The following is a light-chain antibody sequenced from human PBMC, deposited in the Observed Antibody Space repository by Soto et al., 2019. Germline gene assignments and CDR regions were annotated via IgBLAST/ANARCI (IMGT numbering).Light chain of an antibody. CDR1: QTVNSR. CDR2: HTS. Sequence: IVLTQRLATLSSSPGERATLYCRASQTVNSRLAGYQHKPGQAPRLLICHTSKRATGGPARFSGSGSGPDFTLTVRGLEPEDVAVYYCHLRQTFPLPLAQGTQVDI. CDR3: HLRQTFPLP. J-gene: IGKJ1*01. V-gene: IGKV3-11*01.